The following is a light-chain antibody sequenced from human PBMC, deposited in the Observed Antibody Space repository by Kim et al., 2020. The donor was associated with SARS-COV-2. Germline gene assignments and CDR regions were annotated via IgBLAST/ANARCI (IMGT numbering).Light chain of an antibody. CDR1: QTISNF. J-gene: IGKJ1*01. CDR3: QRYNSVPQA. V-gene: IGKV1-27*01. CDR2: SAS. Sequence: DFRMTQSPSSLSASVGDRVTITCRASQTISNFLAWFQQKPGMVPKLLIYSASTLHSGVPSRFSGSGSGTHFTLTISSLQPEDVATYYCQRYNSVPQAFGQGTKVDIK.